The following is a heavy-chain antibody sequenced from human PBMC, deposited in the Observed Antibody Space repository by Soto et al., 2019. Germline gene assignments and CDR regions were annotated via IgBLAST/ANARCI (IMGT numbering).Heavy chain of an antibody. J-gene: IGHJ4*02. CDR2: ISDSGGIT. D-gene: IGHD2-15*01. CDR1: GFTFSSYA. V-gene: IGHV3-23*01. Sequence: EVQLLESGGGLVQPGGSLRLSCAASGFTFSSYAMSWVRQAPGKGLEWVSGISDSGGITYYADSVKGRFTISRDNSKNTLNLQMHTLRAEDTAVYYCANGCGGTCYSRIHYWGQGTLVTVSS. CDR3: ANGCGGTCYSRIHY.